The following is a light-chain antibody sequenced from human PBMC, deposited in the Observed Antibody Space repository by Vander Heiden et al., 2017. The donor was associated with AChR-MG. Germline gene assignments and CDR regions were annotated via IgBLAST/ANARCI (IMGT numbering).Light chain of an antibody. CDR2: DVS. V-gene: IGLV2-14*01. CDR1: SSDAGGYNY. CDR3: SSYTSSSTAVV. Sequence: QSALTQPASVSGSPGQSITTSCTGTSSDAGGYNYVSWYQQHPCKAPKLMIYDVSKRPSGVSNRFSGSKSGNTASLTISGLQAEDEADYYCSSYTSSSTAVVFGGGTKLTVL. J-gene: IGLJ2*01.